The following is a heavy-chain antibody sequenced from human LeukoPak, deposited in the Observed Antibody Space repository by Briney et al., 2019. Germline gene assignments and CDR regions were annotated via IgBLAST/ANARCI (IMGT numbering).Heavy chain of an antibody. CDR2: IYCSGST. J-gene: IGHJ6*02. CDR1: GGSISSYY. V-gene: IGHV4-59*01. Sequence: SETLSLTCTVSGGSISSYYWSWIRQPPGKGLEWIGYIYCSGSTNYNPSLKSRVTISVDTSKNQFSLKLCSVTAADTAVYYCARAWYYYGMDVWGQGTTVTVSS. CDR3: ARAWYYYGMDV.